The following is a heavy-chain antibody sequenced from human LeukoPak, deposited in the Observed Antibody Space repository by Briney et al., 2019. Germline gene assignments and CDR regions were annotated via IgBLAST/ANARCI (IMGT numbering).Heavy chain of an antibody. Sequence: GGSLRLSCAASGFTFNSYGMHWVRQAPGKGLEWVAVISYDGSNKYYADSVKGRFTISRDNSKNTLYLQMNSLRAEDTAVYNCAKPTLFRDYCDSSGYYLPDYWGQGTLVTVSS. V-gene: IGHV3-30*18. CDR1: GFTFNSYG. J-gene: IGHJ4*02. CDR3: AKPTLFRDYCDSSGYYLPDY. D-gene: IGHD3-22*01. CDR2: ISYDGSNK.